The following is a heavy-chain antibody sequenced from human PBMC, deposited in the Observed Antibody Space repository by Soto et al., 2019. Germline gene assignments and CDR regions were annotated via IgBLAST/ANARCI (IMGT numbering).Heavy chain of an antibody. J-gene: IGHJ6*02. Sequence: GGCLRLSCAATGFTFNSYAMNWVRQAPWKGLEWVAVISYDGSNKYYADSVKGRFTISRDNSKNTLYLQMNSLRAEDTAVYYCARKEEQQTYYYGMDVWGQGTTVTVSS. V-gene: IGHV3-30-3*01. CDR3: ARKEEQQTYYYGMDV. CDR2: ISYDGSNK. CDR1: GFTFNSYA. D-gene: IGHD6-13*01.